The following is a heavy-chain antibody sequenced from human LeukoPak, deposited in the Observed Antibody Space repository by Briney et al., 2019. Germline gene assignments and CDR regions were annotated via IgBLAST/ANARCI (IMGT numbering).Heavy chain of an antibody. J-gene: IGHJ4*02. D-gene: IGHD2-2*01. V-gene: IGHV3-30*04. CDR2: ISSDGSNK. Sequence: GGSLRLSCAASGPTFSTYAIHWVRQAPGKGLEWVAVISSDGSNKDYADSVKGRFTISRDSSKNTLYLQMNSLRPEDTAVYYCARGGDCSSTSCYLPFDLWGQGTLVTVSS. CDR3: ARGGDCSSTSCYLPFDL. CDR1: GPTFSTYA.